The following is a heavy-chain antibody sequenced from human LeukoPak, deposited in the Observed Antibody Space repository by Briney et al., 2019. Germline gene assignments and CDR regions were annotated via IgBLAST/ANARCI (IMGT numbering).Heavy chain of an antibody. Sequence: SETLSLTCTVSGGSISSSSYYWGWIRRPPGKGLEWIGSIYYSGSTYYNPSLKSRVTISVDTSKNQFSLKLSSVTAADTAVYYCARRYYDFWSGYGSWFDPWGQGTLVTVSS. V-gene: IGHV4-39*01. CDR2: IYYSGST. D-gene: IGHD3-3*01. CDR1: GGSISSSSYY. CDR3: ARRYYDFWSGYGSWFDP. J-gene: IGHJ5*02.